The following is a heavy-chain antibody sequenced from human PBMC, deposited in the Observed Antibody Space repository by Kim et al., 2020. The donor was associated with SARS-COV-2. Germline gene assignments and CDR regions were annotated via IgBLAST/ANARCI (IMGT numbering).Heavy chain of an antibody. J-gene: IGHJ4*02. V-gene: IGHV3-23*01. Sequence: GDNTTYETPWKGRFTVSRDNSKNTLYLQMSSLRAEDTAIYYCANPRQPDYWGQGTLVTVSS. CDR3: ANPRQPDY. CDR2: GDNT. D-gene: IGHD6-13*01.